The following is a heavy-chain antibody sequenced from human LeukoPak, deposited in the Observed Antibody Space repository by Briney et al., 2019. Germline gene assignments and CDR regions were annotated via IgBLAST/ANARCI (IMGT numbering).Heavy chain of an antibody. Sequence: GGSLRLSCVASGFTFSNAWMSWVRQAPGKGLEWVGRIKSKTDGGTTDYAAPVKGRFTISRDDSKNTLYLQMNSLKTEDTAVYYCTTEDSSGYYDIGSSLDYWGQGTLVTVSS. CDR3: TTEDSSGYYDIGSSLDY. D-gene: IGHD3-22*01. V-gene: IGHV3-15*01. CDR2: IKSKTDGGTT. J-gene: IGHJ4*02. CDR1: GFTFSNAW.